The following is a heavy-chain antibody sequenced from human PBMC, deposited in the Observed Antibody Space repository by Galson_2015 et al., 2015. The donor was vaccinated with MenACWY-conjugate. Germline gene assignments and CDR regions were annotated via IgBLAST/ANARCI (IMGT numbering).Heavy chain of an antibody. V-gene: IGHV3-23*01. D-gene: IGHD2-21*02. CDR1: GFTFSSYA. Sequence: SLRLSCAASGFTFSSYAMSWVRQAPGKGLEWVSAISGSGGSTYYADSVKGRFTISRDNSKNTLYLQMNSLRAEDTAVYYCAKGGAFTKNTYCGGDCYYSDYWGQGTLVTVSS. CDR2: ISGSGGST. J-gene: IGHJ4*02. CDR3: AKGGAFTKNTYCGGDCYYSDY.